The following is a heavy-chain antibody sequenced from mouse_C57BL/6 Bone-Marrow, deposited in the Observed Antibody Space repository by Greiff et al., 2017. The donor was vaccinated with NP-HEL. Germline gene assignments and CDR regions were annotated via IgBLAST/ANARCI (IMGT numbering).Heavy chain of an antibody. CDR1: GFTFTDYY. Sequence: EVKLVESGGGLVQLGGSLSLSCAASGFTFTDYYMSWVRQPPGKALEWVGFIRNKANGYTIEYSASVKGRFTISRDNSQSILYLQMNALRAEDSATYYCARSIYYDYADDPFYGMDYWGQGTSVTVSS. D-gene: IGHD2-4*01. CDR3: ARSIYYDYADDPFYGMDY. J-gene: IGHJ4*01. CDR2: IRNKANGYTI. V-gene: IGHV7-3*01.